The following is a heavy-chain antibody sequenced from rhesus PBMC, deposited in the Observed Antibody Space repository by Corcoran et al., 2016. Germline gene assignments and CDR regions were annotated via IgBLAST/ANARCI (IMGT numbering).Heavy chain of an antibody. D-gene: IGHD3-9*01. J-gene: IGHJ6*01. CDR2: IGPSDSDT. V-gene: IGHV5-2*01. CDR3: AKYGDPYYGLDS. Sequence: EVQLVQSGAEVKRPGESLKISCKTSGYRFTSYWISWVRQMPGKGLEWRGAIGPSDSDTSERPSFQGQVTISADKSISTTYLQWSSLKASDSATYYCAKYGDPYYGLDSWGQGVVVTVSS. CDR1: GYRFTSYW.